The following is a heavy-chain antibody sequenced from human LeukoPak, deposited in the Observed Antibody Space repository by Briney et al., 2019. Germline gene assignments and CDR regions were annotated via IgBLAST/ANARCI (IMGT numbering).Heavy chain of an antibody. J-gene: IGHJ3*02. D-gene: IGHD3-16*01. CDR3: ARHVWLGPLDI. CDR2: IYSSGTT. CDR1: GGSIRSYY. Sequence: PSEALSLTCTVSGGSIRSYYWSWIRQPPGKGLEWIGYIYSSGTTYYNPSLKSRVTISLDTSKTQFSLKLSSVTAADTAIYYCARHVWLGPLDIWGQGTMVTVSS. V-gene: IGHV4-59*08.